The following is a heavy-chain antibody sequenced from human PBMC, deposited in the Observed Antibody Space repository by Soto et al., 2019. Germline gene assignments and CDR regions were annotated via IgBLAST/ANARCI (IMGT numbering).Heavy chain of an antibody. J-gene: IGHJ4*02. V-gene: IGHV4-61*05. CDR1: GGSISSGGYY. CDR2: IYYSGST. D-gene: IGHD5-18*01. CDR3: ARAMVTIDY. Sequence: SGTLSLTCTVSGGSISSGGYYWSWIRPHPGKGLEWIGYIYYSGSTNYNPPLKSRVTISVNKSKNQFSLKLNSVTAADTAVYFCARAMVTIDYWGQGTLVTVSS.